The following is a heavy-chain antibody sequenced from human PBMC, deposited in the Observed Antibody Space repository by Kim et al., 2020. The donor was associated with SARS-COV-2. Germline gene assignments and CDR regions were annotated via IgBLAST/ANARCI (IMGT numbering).Heavy chain of an antibody. V-gene: IGHV3-7*03. CDR3: ARDWIYFDY. Sequence: GGSLRLSCAASGFMITGYWMSWVRQAPGKGLEWVAHITDDGNEQYYVDSVKGRFTISRDNAKNSLYLQMNSLRAEDTAVYYCARDWIYFDYWGRGTLVTV. D-gene: IGHD2-2*03. CDR1: GFMITGYW. CDR2: ITDDGNEQ. J-gene: IGHJ4*01.